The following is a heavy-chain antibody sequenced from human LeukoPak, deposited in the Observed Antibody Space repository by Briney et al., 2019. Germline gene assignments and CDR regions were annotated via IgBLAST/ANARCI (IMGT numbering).Heavy chain of an antibody. D-gene: IGHD3-9*01. CDR1: GGSISNYY. J-gene: IGHJ4*02. CDR2: IYYSGTT. Sequence: PSETLSLTCTVSGGSISNYYWNWIRQPPGKGLEWIGYIYYSGTTNYNPSLKSRVSMSVDTSKNQFSLKLSSVTAADTAVYYCARGRKYTPGYRVTELGSGYSDYWGQGTLVTVSS. V-gene: IGHV4-59*01. CDR3: ARGRKYTPGYRVTELGSGYSDY.